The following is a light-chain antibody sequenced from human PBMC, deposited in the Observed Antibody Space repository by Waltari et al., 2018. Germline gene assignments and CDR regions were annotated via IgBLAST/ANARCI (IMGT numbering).Light chain of an antibody. CDR3: MQHSFWPLT. Sequence: DVVLTQSPLSLPVTLGQPASISCTSSQGHVRHDGNTFLNWFHQRPGQSPRRLIYKISNRDSGVPDRFSGSGSGTDFTLKISRVEAEDVGVYYCMQHSFWPLTFGGGTKVEIK. CDR2: KIS. J-gene: IGKJ4*01. CDR1: QGHVRHDGNTF. V-gene: IGKV2-30*02.